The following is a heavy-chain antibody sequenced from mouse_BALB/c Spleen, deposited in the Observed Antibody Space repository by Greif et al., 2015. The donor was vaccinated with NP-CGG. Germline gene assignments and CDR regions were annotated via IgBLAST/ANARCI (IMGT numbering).Heavy chain of an antibody. CDR2: ISDGGSYT. CDR3: ARGGRSYYFDY. D-gene: IGHD1-1*01. J-gene: IGHJ2*01. Sequence: EVKLVESGGGLVKPGGSLKLSCAASGFTFSDYYMYWVRQTPEKRLEWVATISDGGSYTYYPDSVKRRFTISRDNAKNNLYLQMSSLKSEDTAMYYCARGGRSYYFDYWGQGTTLTVSS. CDR1: GFTFSDYY. V-gene: IGHV5-4*02.